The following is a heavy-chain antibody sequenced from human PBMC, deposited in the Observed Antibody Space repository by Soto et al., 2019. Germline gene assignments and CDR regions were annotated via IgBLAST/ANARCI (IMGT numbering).Heavy chain of an antibody. V-gene: IGHV3-7*03. J-gene: IGHJ1*01. Sequence: EAQLVESGGGLVQPGGSLRLSCAASGFTFKSYWMSWVRQAPGKGLEWVANINQDGSEKYYAESVKGRFTISRDNANDSVFLQLNSLRAEDSAVYFCAGGLCGGDCRYFQHWGQGTLVTVSS. D-gene: IGHD2-21*02. CDR2: INQDGSEK. CDR3: AGGLCGGDCRYFQH. CDR1: GFTFKSYW.